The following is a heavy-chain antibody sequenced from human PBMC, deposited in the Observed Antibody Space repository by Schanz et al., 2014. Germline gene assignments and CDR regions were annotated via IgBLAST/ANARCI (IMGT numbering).Heavy chain of an antibody. J-gene: IGHJ3*02. D-gene: IGHD4-17*01. CDR1: GGSISSGSYY. Sequence: QVQLQESGPGLVKPSQTLSLTCSVSGGSISSGSYYWNWIRQPAGKGLEWIGRVYTSGSTNYNPSLKSGVTISQDTSKNEFSLKRRSVTAADTAVYYCARDRGHGDLPGDIWGQGTMVTVSS. V-gene: IGHV4-61*02. CDR3: ARDRGHGDLPGDI. CDR2: VYTSGST.